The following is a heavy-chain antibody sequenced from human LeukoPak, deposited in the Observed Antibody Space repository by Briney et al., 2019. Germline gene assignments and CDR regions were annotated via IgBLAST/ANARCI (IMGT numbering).Heavy chain of an antibody. CDR1: GFTFSSYG. D-gene: IGHD2-2*03. Sequence: QSGRSLRLSCAASGFTFSSYGMHWVRQAPGKGLEWVAVIWYDGSNKYYADSVKGRFTISRDNSKNTLYLQMNSLRAEDTAVYYCAKDFAGYCSSTSCYPSDYWGQGTLVTVSS. CDR2: IWYDGSNK. J-gene: IGHJ4*02. CDR3: AKDFAGYCSSTSCYPSDY. V-gene: IGHV3-33*06.